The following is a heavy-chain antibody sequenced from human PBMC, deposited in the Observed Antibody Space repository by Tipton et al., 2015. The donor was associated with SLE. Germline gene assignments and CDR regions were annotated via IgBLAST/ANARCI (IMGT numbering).Heavy chain of an antibody. CDR2: MYYSGSA. Sequence: TLSLTCTVSGDSIISSSYYWGWIRQPPGKGLEWIGSMYYSGSAYYNPSLKSRVTISVDTSKNQFSLMLRSVTAADTAVYYCARQMGAATEGFDFWGQGTMVTVSS. D-gene: IGHD1-26*01. J-gene: IGHJ3*01. CDR1: GDSIISSSYY. CDR3: ARQMGAATEGFDF. V-gene: IGHV4-39*07.